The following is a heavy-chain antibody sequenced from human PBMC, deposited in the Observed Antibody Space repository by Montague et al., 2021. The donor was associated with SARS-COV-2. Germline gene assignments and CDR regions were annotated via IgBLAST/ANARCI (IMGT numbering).Heavy chain of an antibody. CDR3: ARGGGRLQYSYYYGMDV. CDR2: IYYTGST. CDR1: GGSMINNY. V-gene: IGHV4-59*01. Sequence: SETLSLTCSVSGGSMINNYWSWIRQPPGKGLEWMGYIYYTGSTDYNPSLESRATLSIDTSKNEFSLKLTSVTAADTAVYYCARGGGRLQYSYYYGMDVWGQGTTATASS. J-gene: IGHJ6*02. D-gene: IGHD5-12*01.